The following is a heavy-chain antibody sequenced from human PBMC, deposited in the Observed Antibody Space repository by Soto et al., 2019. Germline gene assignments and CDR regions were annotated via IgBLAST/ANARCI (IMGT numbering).Heavy chain of an antibody. CDR3: ARGDIVVEGLDY. Sequence: QLQLQESGSGQVKPSQTLSLTCAVSGGSISSGGYSWSWIRQPPGKGLEWIGYIYHSGSTYYNPSLKSRVTISVDRSKNQFSLKLSSVTAADTAVYYCARGDIVVEGLDYWGQGTLVTVSS. V-gene: IGHV4-30-2*01. J-gene: IGHJ4*02. D-gene: IGHD2-2*01. CDR1: GGSISSGGYS. CDR2: IYHSGST.